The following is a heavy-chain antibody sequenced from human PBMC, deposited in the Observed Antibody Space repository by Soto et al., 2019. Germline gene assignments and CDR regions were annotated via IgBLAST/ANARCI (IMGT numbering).Heavy chain of an antibody. CDR3: AKRRGAGGHFDY. D-gene: IGHD2-15*01. Sequence: DVQLLESGGGLVQPEGSLRLSCAASGFTFSSYAMGWVRQGPGKGLEWGAVVSTGGSTHYAASVRGRFTISRDNSKNTLSLQRKSLTAGDTAVYFCAKRRGAGGHFDYWGQGALVTVSS. J-gene: IGHJ4*02. CDR2: VSTGGST. CDR1: GFTFSSYA. V-gene: IGHV3-23*01.